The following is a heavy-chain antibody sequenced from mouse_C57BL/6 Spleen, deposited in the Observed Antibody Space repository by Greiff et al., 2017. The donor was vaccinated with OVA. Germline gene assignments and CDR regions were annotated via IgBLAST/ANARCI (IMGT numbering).Heavy chain of an antibody. V-gene: IGHV7-3*01. CDR2: IRNKANGYTT. J-gene: IGHJ4*01. Sequence: EVNVVESGGGLVQPGGSLSLSCAASGFTFTDYYMSWVRQPPGKALEWLGFIRNKANGYTTEYSASVKGRFTISRDNSQSILYLQMNALRAEDSATYYCARYNDYDAMDYWGQGTSVTVSS. CDR1: GFTFTDYY. CDR3: ARYNDYDAMDY.